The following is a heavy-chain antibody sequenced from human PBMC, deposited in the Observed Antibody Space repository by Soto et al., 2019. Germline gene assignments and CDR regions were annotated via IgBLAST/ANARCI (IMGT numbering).Heavy chain of an antibody. D-gene: IGHD2-2*02. J-gene: IGHJ4*02. CDR1: GYSFTTYW. V-gene: IGHV5-51*01. CDR2: IYPGDSDT. CDR3: ATGGYCSDTTCYNFFDY. Sequence: SLKISCQGSGYSFTTYWIGWVRQMPGKGLEWMGIIYPGDSDTRYSPSFQGQVTISADKSISTAYLQWSSLKASDTAIYYCATGGYCSDTTCYNFFDYWGQGTLVTVSS.